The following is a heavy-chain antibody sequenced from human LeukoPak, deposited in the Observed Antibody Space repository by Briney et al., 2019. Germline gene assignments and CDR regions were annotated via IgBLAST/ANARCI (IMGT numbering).Heavy chain of an antibody. Sequence: SETLSLTCAVYGGSFSGYYWSWIRQPPGKGLEWIGSISYRGSTYYNPSLKSRVTISVDLSNNQFSLNLSSVTAADTAMYYCARLGIQLWFPFDYWGQGTLVTVSS. D-gene: IGHD5-18*01. CDR1: GGSFSGYY. V-gene: IGHV4-34*01. CDR2: ISYRGST. CDR3: ARLGIQLWFPFDY. J-gene: IGHJ4*02.